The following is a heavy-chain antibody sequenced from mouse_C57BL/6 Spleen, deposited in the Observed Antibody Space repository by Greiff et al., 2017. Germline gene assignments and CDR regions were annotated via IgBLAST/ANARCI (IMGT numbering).Heavy chain of an antibody. V-gene: IGHV5-17*01. J-gene: IGHJ1*03. D-gene: IGHD1-1*01. Sequence: DVKLVESGGGLVKPGGSLKLSCAASGFTFSDYGMHWVRQAPEKGLEWVAYISSGSSTIYYADTVKGRFTISRDNAKNTLFLQMTSLRSEDTAMYYCARSSLWYFDVWGTGTTVTVSS. CDR2: ISSGSSTI. CDR1: GFTFSDYG. CDR3: ARSSLWYFDV.